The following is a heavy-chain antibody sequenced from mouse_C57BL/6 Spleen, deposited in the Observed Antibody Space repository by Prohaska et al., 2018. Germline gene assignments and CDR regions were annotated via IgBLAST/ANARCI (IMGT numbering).Heavy chain of an antibody. J-gene: IGHJ2*01. V-gene: IGHV1-26*01. D-gene: IGHD2-3*01. CDR2: INPNNGGT. CDR3: ARRDDGYYFDY. Sequence: HGKSLEWIGDINPNNGGTSYNQKFKGKATLTVDKSSSTAYMELRSLTSEDSAVYYCARRDDGYYFDYWGQGTTLTVSS.